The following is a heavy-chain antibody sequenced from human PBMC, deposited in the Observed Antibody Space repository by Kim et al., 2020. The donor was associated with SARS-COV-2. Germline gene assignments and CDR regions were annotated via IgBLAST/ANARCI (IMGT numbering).Heavy chain of an antibody. CDR2: INTNTGNP. V-gene: IGHV7-4-1*02. CDR3: ARDRWYDFWSGSGPPRAFDI. Sequence: ASVKVSCKASGYTFTSYAMNWVRQAPGQGLEWMGWINTNTGNPTYAQGFTGRFVFSLDTSVSTAYLQISSLKAEDTAVYYCARDRWYDFWSGSGPPRAFDIWGQGTMVTVSS. D-gene: IGHD3-3*01. J-gene: IGHJ3*02. CDR1: GYTFTSYA.